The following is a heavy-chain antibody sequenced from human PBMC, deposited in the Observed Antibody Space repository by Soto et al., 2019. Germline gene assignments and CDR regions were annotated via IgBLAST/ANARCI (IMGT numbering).Heavy chain of an antibody. CDR3: AISGDWGSFDL. V-gene: IGHV4-59*01. CDR2: VYYSGDT. D-gene: IGHD7-27*01. J-gene: IGHJ4*02. CDR1: GVSISNYY. Sequence: QVHLQESCPGLVTPSETLSLTCNVSGVSISNYYWSWIRQPPGKGLEWIGNVYYSGDTNYNPSLKSRRSISIGTSKDHFSLKLSSVTAADTAVYYCAISGDWGSFDLWVQGTLFTVSS.